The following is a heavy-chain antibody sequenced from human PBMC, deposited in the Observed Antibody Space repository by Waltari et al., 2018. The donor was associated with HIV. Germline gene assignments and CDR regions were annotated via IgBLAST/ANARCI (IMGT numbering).Heavy chain of an antibody. CDR2: INPSGGST. D-gene: IGHD6-19*01. CDR1: GYTFTSYY. CDR3: ARDRGYSSGGMTYGMDV. Sequence: QVQLVQSGAEVKKPGASVKVSCKASGYTFTSYYMHWVRQAPGQGLEWMGIINPSGGSTSYAQKFQGRVTMTRDTSTSTVYMELSSLRSEDTAVYYCARDRGYSSGGMTYGMDVWGQGTTVTVSS. V-gene: IGHV1-46*01. J-gene: IGHJ6*02.